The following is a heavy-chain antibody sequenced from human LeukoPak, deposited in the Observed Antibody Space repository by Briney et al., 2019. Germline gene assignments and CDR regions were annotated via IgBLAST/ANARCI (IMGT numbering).Heavy chain of an antibody. CDR1: GYAFSDSW. J-gene: IGHJ4*02. CDR2: IKGDGSAK. CDR3: ARDAQLGPSYYFDY. V-gene: IGHV3-7*01. D-gene: IGHD1-1*01. Sequence: GGSLRLSCAASGYAFSDSWMTWIRQAPGKGQEWVAFIKGDGSAKKYVDSVKGRFTISRNNAKNSLFLQMNSLRAEDTAVYYCARDAQLGPSYYFDYWGQGTLVTVSS.